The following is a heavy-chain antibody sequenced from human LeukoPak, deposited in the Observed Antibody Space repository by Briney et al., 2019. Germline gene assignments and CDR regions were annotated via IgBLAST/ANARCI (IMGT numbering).Heavy chain of an antibody. J-gene: IGHJ4*02. CDR3: TTDTMTWESRFH. V-gene: IGHV3-15*01. CDR1: GFTISNSW. D-gene: IGHD1-26*01. Sequence: GGSLRLSCAASGFTISNSWMSWLRQAPGKGLEWVGRIKSKTDGGTTDYAAPVKGRFTISRDDSKNTLYLQMNSLKTEDTAVYYCTTDTMTWESRFHWGQGTLVTVSS. CDR2: IKSKTDGGTT.